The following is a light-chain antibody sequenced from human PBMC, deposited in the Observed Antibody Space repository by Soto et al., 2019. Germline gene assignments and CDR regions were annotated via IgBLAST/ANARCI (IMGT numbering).Light chain of an antibody. CDR2: DAS. CDR1: QSVGSNY. V-gene: IGKV3-20*01. J-gene: IGKJ4*01. CDR3: QVYDRSPL. Sequence: ENVLTQSPDTLSLSPGERATLSCRASQSVGSNYLAWYQQKPGQAPRLLMYDASGRASGIPDRFTGSGSGTDFTLTISSLEPEDFGVYYCQVYDRSPLFGGGTKVDIK.